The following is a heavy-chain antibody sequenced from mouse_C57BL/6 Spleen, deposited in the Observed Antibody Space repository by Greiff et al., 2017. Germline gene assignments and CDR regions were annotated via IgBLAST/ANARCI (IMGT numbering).Heavy chain of an antibody. CDR3: VYDGYYHDAMDD. D-gene: IGHD2-3*01. Sequence: QVQLQQPGAELVKPGASVKMSCKASGYTFTSYWITWVKQRPGQGLEWLGDIYPGSGSTNYNEKFTSKATLTVDTASSTAYMQRSSLTSEDSAVYYCVYDGYYHDAMDDWGQGTSVTVSS. J-gene: IGHJ4*01. V-gene: IGHV1-55*01. CDR2: IYPGSGST. CDR1: GYTFTSYW.